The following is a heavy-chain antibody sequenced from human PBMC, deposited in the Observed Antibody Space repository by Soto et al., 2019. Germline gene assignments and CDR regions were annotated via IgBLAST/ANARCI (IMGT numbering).Heavy chain of an antibody. CDR2: ISSAGSST. CDR3: ARRGAVTGLQS. V-gene: IGHV3-74*02. Sequence: EVQLVESGGVSVQPGGSLRLSCEASGFTFSSYWMHWVRQSPGMGLVWVSRISSAGSSTSYGDSVKGRFTVSRDNAKNTLYLQMSSLRAEDTAIYYCARRGAVTGLQSWGQGTLVSVSS. J-gene: IGHJ5*02. D-gene: IGHD6-19*01. CDR1: GFTFSSYW.